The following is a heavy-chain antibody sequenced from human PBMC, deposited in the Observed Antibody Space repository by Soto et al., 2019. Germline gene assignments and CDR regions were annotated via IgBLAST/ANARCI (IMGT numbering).Heavy chain of an antibody. Sequence: SETLSLTCAVYGGSFSGYYWSWIRQPPGKGLEWIGEINHSGSTNYNPSLKSRVTISVDTSKNQFSLKLSSVTAADTAVYYCARGLAYYYDSSGYYTWFDPWGQGTLVT. CDR2: INHSGST. CDR3: ARGLAYYYDSSGYYTWFDP. V-gene: IGHV4-34*01. J-gene: IGHJ5*02. D-gene: IGHD3-22*01. CDR1: GGSFSGYY.